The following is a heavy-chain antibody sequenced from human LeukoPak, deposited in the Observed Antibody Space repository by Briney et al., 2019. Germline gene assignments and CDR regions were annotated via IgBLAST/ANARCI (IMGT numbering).Heavy chain of an antibody. J-gene: IGHJ4*02. V-gene: IGHV5-51*01. CDR1: GYSFTSYW. CDR2: IFPGDYDT. Sequence: PGESLKISCKGSGYSFTSYWIGWVRQMPGKGLEWMGIIFPGDYDTRYSPSFQGQVTLSADKSTTTAYLQWSSLKASDTAMYYCARHDGSASNYFDYWGQGTLVTVSS. D-gene: IGHD3-10*01. CDR3: ARHDGSASNYFDY.